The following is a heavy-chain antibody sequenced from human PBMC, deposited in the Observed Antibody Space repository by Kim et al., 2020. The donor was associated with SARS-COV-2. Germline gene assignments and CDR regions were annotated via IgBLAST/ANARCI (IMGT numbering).Heavy chain of an antibody. CDR3: AKDRADGDYDLDY. D-gene: IGHD4-17*01. J-gene: IGHJ4*02. CDR1: GFTFSSYA. CDR2: ISGSGGST. Sequence: GGSLRLSCAASGFTFSSYAMSWVRQAPGKGLEWVSAISGSGGSTYYADSVKGRFTISRDNSRNTLYLQMNSLRAEDTAIYYCAKDRADGDYDLDYWGQGTLVTVSS. V-gene: IGHV3-23*01.